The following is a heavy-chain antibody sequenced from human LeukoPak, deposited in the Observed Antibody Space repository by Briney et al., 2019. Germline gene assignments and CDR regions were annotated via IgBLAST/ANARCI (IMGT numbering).Heavy chain of an antibody. CDR1: GFTFSSYA. J-gene: IGHJ4*02. V-gene: IGHV3-23*01. D-gene: IGHD3-3*01. CDR2: ISGSGGST. CDR3: AKDPGFWSGYYYY. Sequence: GRSLRLSCAASGFTFSSYAMSWVRQAPGKGLEWVSAISGSGGSTYYADSVKGRFTISRDNSKNTLYLQMNSLRAEDTAVYYCAKDPGFWSGYYYYWGQGTLVTVSS.